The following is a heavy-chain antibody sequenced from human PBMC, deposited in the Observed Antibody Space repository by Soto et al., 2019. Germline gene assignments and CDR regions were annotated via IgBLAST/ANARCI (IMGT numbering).Heavy chain of an antibody. J-gene: IGHJ3*02. V-gene: IGHV3-7*01. Sequence: GGSLRISFAASGFTFSTYWMTWVRQAPGKVLEVVANIKQDGSEKDYVDSVKGRFTISRDNAKNSRSLQMNSLRAEDTAVYYCAKGTWSDAVDIWGRGTMATV. CDR1: GFTFSTYW. D-gene: IGHD6-13*01. CDR3: AKGTWSDAVDI. CDR2: IKQDGSEK.